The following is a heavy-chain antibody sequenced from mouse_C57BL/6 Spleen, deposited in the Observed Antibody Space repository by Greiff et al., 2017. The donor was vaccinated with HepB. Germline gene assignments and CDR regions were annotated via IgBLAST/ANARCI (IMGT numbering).Heavy chain of an antibody. Sequence: QVQLQQPGAELVRPGSSVKLSCKASGYTFTSYWMHWVKQRPRQGLEWIGNIYPSDSETHYNQKFKDKATLTVDKSSSTAYMQLSSLTSEDSAVYYCARQEEGFAYWGQGTLVTVSA. V-gene: IGHV1-52*01. CDR3: ARQEEGFAY. J-gene: IGHJ3*01. CDR1: GYTFTSYW. CDR2: IYPSDSET.